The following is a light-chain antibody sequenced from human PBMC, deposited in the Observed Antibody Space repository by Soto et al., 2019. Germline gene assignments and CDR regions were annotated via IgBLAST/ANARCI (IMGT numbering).Light chain of an antibody. V-gene: IGKV1-5*01. J-gene: IGKJ1*01. Sequence: DIQMTQSPSTLSASVGDRVTITCRARQSISRWLAWYQQKPGQAPKLLIYDASILESGVPSRFTGSGSGTEFTLTISSLQPDDFATYYCQQYNSYRTLGQGTKVDIK. CDR3: QQYNSYRT. CDR1: QSISRW. CDR2: DAS.